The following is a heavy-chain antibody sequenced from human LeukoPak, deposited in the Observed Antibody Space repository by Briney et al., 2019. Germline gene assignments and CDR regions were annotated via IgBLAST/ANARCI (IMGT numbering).Heavy chain of an antibody. CDR1: GFTFSSYG. V-gene: IGHV3-30*02. CDR2: IRYDGSNK. J-gene: IGHJ6*03. Sequence: GGSLRLSCAASGFTFSSYGMHWVRQAPGKGLEWVAFIRYDGSNKYYADSVKGRFTISRDNSKNTLYLQMNSLRAEDTAVYYCAKDDFTPDYYYYYMDVWGKGTTVTVSS. D-gene: IGHD1-14*01. CDR3: AKDDFTPDYYYYYMDV.